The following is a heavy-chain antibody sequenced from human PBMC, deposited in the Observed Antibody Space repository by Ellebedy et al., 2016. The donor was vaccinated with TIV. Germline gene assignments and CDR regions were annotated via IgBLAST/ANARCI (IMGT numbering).Heavy chain of an antibody. CDR2: IYSGGST. J-gene: IGHJ4*02. Sequence: GGSLRLSCAASGFTFSSYWMSWVRQAPGRGLEWVSTIYSGGSTYYADSVKGRFTISRDNSKNTLYLQMNSLRAEDTAVYYCAGGVSVAGTSLGFWGQGTLVTVSS. CDR1: GFTFSSYW. D-gene: IGHD6-19*01. V-gene: IGHV3-53*01. CDR3: AGGVSVAGTSLGF.